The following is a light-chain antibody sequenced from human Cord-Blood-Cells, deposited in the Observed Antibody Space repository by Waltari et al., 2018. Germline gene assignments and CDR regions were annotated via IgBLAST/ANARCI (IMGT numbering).Light chain of an antibody. CDR2: ELS. CDR3: SSYTSSSTYV. CDR1: SRDVGGYNY. Sequence: QSALTQPASVSGSPGQSITISCTGTSRDVGGYNYVPWYHQHPGKAPKLMIYELSNRPSGVSNRFSGSKSGNTASLSIAGLQAEDEADYYCSSYTSSSTYVFGTGTKVTVL. V-gene: IGLV2-14*01. J-gene: IGLJ1*01.